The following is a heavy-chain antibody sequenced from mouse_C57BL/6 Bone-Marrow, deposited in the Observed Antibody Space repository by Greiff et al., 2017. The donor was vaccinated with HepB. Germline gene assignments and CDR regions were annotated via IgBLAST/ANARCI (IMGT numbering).Heavy chain of an antibody. Sequence: EVKLVESGGGLVKPGGSLKLSCAASGFTFSSYAMSWVRQTPEKRLEWVATISDGGSYTYYPDNVKGRFTISRDNAKNNLYLQMSHLTSEDTAMYYCARDPLYVDYWGQGTTLTVSS. V-gene: IGHV5-4*01. CDR1: GFTFSSYA. D-gene: IGHD2-3*01. CDR3: ARDPLYVDY. J-gene: IGHJ2*01. CDR2: ISDGGSYT.